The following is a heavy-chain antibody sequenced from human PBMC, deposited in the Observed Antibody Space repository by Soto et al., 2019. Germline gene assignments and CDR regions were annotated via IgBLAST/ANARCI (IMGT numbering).Heavy chain of an antibody. CDR2: ISWNSGSI. CDR1: GFTFDDYA. Sequence: GGSLRLSCAASGFTFDDYAMHWVRQAPGKGLEWVSGISWNSGSIGYADSVKGRFTISRDNAKNSLYLQMNSLRAEDTALYYCAKDISTGTDAFDIWGQGTMVTVSS. D-gene: IGHD1-1*01. V-gene: IGHV3-9*01. J-gene: IGHJ3*02. CDR3: AKDISTGTDAFDI.